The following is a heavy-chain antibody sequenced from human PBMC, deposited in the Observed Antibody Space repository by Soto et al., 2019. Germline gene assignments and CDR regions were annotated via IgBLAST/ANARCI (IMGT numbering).Heavy chain of an antibody. D-gene: IGHD3-10*01. CDR2: ISAYNGNT. Sequence: ASVKVSCKASGCTFTSYGMSWVRQAPGQGLEWMGGISAYNGNTNYAQKLQGRVTMTTDTSTSTAYMELRSLRSDDTAVYYCARGSDGSGSLFPYYYCGMDVWGQGTTVTVSS. CDR3: ARGSDGSGSLFPYYYCGMDV. CDR1: GCTFTSYG. J-gene: IGHJ6*02. V-gene: IGHV1-18*01.